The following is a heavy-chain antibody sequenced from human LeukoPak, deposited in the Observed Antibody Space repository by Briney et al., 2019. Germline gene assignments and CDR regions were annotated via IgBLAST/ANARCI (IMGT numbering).Heavy chain of an antibody. D-gene: IGHD2-15*01. CDR2: IYPGDSDT. J-gene: IGHJ4*02. CDR3: ARPGYCGGGSCYGFDY. Sequence: GVSLKISCKGSGYSFFSYWIGWVRQMPGKGLEWLGIIYPGDSDTRYSPSFQGQVTISADKSINTAYLQWSSLKASDTAMYYCARPGYCGGGSCYGFDYWGQGTLVTVSS. V-gene: IGHV5-51*01. CDR1: GYSFFSYW.